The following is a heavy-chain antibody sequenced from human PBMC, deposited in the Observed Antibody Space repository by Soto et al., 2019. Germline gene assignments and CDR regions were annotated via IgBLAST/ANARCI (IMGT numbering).Heavy chain of an antibody. CDR2: IDPSDSYT. J-gene: IGHJ4*02. Sequence: EVQLVQSGAEVKKPGESLRISCKGSGYSFTSYWISWVRQMPGKGLEWMGRIDPSDSYTNYSPSFQGHVTISADKSISTAYLQWSSLKASDTAMYYCARSLGYDSSGYYSDYWGQGTLVTVSS. CDR3: ARSLGYDSSGYYSDY. D-gene: IGHD3-22*01. CDR1: GYSFTSYW. V-gene: IGHV5-10-1*03.